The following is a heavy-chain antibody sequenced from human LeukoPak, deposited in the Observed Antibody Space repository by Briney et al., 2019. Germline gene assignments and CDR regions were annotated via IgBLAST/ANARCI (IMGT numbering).Heavy chain of an antibody. CDR1: GFTFSSYW. V-gene: IGHV3-7*01. D-gene: IGHD6-13*01. J-gene: IGHJ4*02. CDR3: ARVGTAEGTLEDY. CDR2: IKNDGSEK. Sequence: PGGSLRLSCAASGFTFSSYWMSWVRQPPGKGLEWVANIKNDGSEKYYLDSVKGRFTISRDNAKNSLYLQMNSLRAEDTAVYYCARVGTAEGTLEDYWGQGTLVTVSS.